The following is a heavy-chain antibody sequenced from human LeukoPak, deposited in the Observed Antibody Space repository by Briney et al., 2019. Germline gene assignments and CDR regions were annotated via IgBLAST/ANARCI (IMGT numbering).Heavy chain of an antibody. CDR2: VSPYNGNT. V-gene: IGHV1-18*01. Sequence: ASVKVSCKTSGYTFTSYGIIWVRQAPGQGLEWTGWVSPYNGNTNYAQKLQGRVTMTTDTSTRTAYMELRSLRSDDAAVYFCAREITTGSIDYWGQGTLVTVSS. CDR3: AREITTGSIDY. J-gene: IGHJ4*02. CDR1: GYTFTSYG. D-gene: IGHD4-11*01.